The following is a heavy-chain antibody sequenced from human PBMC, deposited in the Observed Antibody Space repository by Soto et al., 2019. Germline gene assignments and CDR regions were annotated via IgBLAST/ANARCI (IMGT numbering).Heavy chain of an antibody. CDR2: INSDGSVS. J-gene: IGHJ6*03. CDR1: GFTFRNYW. D-gene: IGHD2-15*01. Sequence: EVQLVESGGGLVQPGGSLRLSCAASGFTFRNYWMYWVRQAPGQGLEWVSRINSDGSVSSYADSVKGRLTISRDNVKNTLYLLMDSLRAEDTAVYYCARGDCVGGSCYSLACSFYYYMDAWGKGTTVTVFS. CDR3: ARGDCVGGSCYSLACSFYYYMDA. V-gene: IGHV3-74*02.